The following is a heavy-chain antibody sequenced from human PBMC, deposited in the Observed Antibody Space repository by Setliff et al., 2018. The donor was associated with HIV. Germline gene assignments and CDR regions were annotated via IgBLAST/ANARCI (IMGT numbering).Heavy chain of an antibody. J-gene: IGHJ6*03. Sequence: PSETLSLTCTVSGGSISSSSYYWGWIRQPPGKGLEWIGSIYHSGSTLYKPSLKSRVTMSVDTSKNQFSLKLNSVTAADTAVYYCARGLSIFGVATPGFYSFMDVWGKGTTVTVSS. CDR1: GGSISSSSYY. CDR3: ARGLSIFGVATPGFYSFMDV. CDR2: IYHSGST. V-gene: IGHV4-39*07. D-gene: IGHD3-3*01.